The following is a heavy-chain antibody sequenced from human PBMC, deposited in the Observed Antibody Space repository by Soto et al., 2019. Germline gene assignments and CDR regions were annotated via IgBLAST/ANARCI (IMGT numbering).Heavy chain of an antibody. CDR1: GYSFTNYW. V-gene: IGHV5-51*01. Sequence: PGESLKISCKGLGYSFTNYWIAWVRQMPGKGLEWMGIIYPDDSDTRYSPSFQGQVTISADKSITTAYLQWSSLKASDIAVYYCARLGFGEFLNLDYWGQGTLVTVSS. CDR2: IYPDDSDT. CDR3: ARLGFGEFLNLDY. J-gene: IGHJ4*02. D-gene: IGHD3-10*01.